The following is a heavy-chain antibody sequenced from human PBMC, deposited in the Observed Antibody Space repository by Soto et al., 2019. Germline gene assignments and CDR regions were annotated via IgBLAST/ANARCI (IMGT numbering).Heavy chain of an antibody. Sequence: EVQLLESGGGLVQPGGSLRLSCSASGFTFSSYAMSWVRHAPGQGLESVSAISGSGGSTYYADSVKGRFTISRDNSKNTLYLQMDSLRAEDTAVYYFAKGPPPPYSSTGYYFDSWGQGILVTVSS. CDR1: GFTFSSYA. CDR3: AKGPPPPYSSTGYYFDS. V-gene: IGHV3-23*01. CDR2: ISGSGGST. J-gene: IGHJ4*02. D-gene: IGHD6-13*01.